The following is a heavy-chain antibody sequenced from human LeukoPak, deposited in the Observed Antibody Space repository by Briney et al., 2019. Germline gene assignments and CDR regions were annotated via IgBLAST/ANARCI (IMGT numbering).Heavy chain of an antibody. Sequence: PGGSLRLSCAASGFTFSDYYMSWIRQAPGKGLEWVSYISSSGSTIYYADSVKGRFTISRDNAKNSLYLQMNSLRAENTAVYYGSRCTSGGCYQRYVDLWGRGTLVTVSS. V-gene: IGHV3-11*01. J-gene: IGHJ2*01. CDR1: GFTFSDYY. D-gene: IGHD6-19*01. CDR2: ISSSGSTI. CDR3: SRCTSGGCYQRYVDL.